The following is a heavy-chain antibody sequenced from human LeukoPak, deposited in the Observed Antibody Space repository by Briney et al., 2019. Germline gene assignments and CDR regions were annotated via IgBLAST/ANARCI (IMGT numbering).Heavy chain of an antibody. V-gene: IGHV4-61*05. D-gene: IGHD5-18*01. CDR2: IYYSGST. CDR3: ASGYSYGYGTLDY. J-gene: IGHJ4*02. Sequence: PSETLSLTCTVSGGSVSSSSYYWGWIRQPPGKGLEWIGYIYYSGSTNYNPSLKSRVTVSVDTSKNQFSLKLSSVTAADTAVYYCASGYSYGYGTLDYWGQGTLVTVSS. CDR1: GGSVSSSSYY.